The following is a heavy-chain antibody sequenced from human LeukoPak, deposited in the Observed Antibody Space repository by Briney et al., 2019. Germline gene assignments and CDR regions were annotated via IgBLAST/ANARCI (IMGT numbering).Heavy chain of an antibody. CDR3: ARDSSADAFDI. J-gene: IGHJ3*02. V-gene: IGHV4-34*01. D-gene: IGHD2-15*01. Sequence: SETLSLTCAVYGGSFSGYYWSWIRQPPGKGLEWIGEINHSGSTNYNPSLKSRVTISVDTSKNQFSLKPSSVTAADTAVYYCARDSSADAFDIWGQGTMVTVSS. CDR2: INHSGST. CDR1: GGSFSGYY.